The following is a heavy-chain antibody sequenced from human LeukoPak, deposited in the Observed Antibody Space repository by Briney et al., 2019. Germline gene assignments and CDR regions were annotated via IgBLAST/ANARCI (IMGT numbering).Heavy chain of an antibody. Sequence: SETLSLTCTVSGGSISSYYWSWIRQPPGKGLEWIGYIYYSGSTNYNPSLKSRVTISVDTSKNQFSLKLSSVTAADTAVYYCARLCDFGYFDYWGQGTLVTVSS. D-gene: IGHD3-3*01. J-gene: IGHJ4*02. CDR3: ARLCDFGYFDY. V-gene: IGHV4-59*01. CDR2: IYYSGST. CDR1: GGSISSYY.